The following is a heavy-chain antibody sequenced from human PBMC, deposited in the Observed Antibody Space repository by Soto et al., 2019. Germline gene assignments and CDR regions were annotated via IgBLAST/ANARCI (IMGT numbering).Heavy chain of an antibody. V-gene: IGHV4-28*03. CDR2: IYYSGST. J-gene: IGHJ5*02. Sequence: LVTLRDTYGVAGYSSGSSSGCRWIRKPPGKGLEWIGYIYYSGSTYYNPSLRGRVTISVDRSKNQFSLNLSSVTAADTAVYFCARGGDCITHSCSGPSFDPWGQGTLVTVSS. CDR1: GYSSGSSSG. CDR3: ARGGDCITHSCSGPSFDP. D-gene: IGHD2-2*01.